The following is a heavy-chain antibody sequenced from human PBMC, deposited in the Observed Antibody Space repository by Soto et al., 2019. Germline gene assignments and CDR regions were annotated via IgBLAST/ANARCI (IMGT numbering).Heavy chain of an antibody. D-gene: IGHD6-19*01. V-gene: IGHV3-23*01. J-gene: IGHJ4*02. CDR3: AKDHGYAGGWHTPYYFDS. CDR2: ISAGGDNT. CDR1: GFTFSSYA. Sequence: ESGGSLRQPGGSLRLSCAASGFTFSSYAMSWVRQAPGKGLEWVSSISAGGDNTYYADSVKGRFTITRDNSKNTLYLQMNSLRAADTAVYYCAKDHGYAGGWHTPYYFDSWGQGTLVTVSS.